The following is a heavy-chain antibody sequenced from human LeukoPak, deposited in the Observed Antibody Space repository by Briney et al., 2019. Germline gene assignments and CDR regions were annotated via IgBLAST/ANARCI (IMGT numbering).Heavy chain of an antibody. V-gene: IGHV4-4*07. J-gene: IGHJ4*02. Sequence: PSETLSLTCTVSGGSISSHYWSWIRQPAGKGLEWIGRIYTSGSTNYNPSLKSRVTISVDTSKNQFSLKLSSVTAADTAVYYCARWYSSSWYADCWGQGTLVTVSS. D-gene: IGHD6-13*01. CDR3: ARWYSSSWYADC. CDR1: GGSISSHY. CDR2: IYTSGST.